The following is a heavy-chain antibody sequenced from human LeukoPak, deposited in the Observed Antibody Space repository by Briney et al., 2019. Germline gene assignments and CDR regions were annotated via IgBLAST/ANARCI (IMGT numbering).Heavy chain of an antibody. J-gene: IGHJ4*02. CDR1: GYTFTSYY. Sequence: ASVKVSCKASGYTFTSYYMHWVRQAPGQGLEWMGWINGYTGNTNYAHKLQGRVTMTTDTSTSTAYMELRSLRSDDTAVYYCARRTIFGVVTFDYWGQGTLVTVPS. CDR3: ARRTIFGVVTFDY. D-gene: IGHD3-3*01. CDR2: INGYTGNT. V-gene: IGHV1-18*04.